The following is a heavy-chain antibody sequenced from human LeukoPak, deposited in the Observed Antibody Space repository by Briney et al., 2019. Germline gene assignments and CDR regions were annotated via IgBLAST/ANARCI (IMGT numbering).Heavy chain of an antibody. CDR3: ARGRYGSGSYYNGAFDY. J-gene: IGHJ4*02. CDR1: GFTFDDYG. CDR2: INWNGGST. Sequence: GGSLRLSCAASGFTFDDYGMSWVRQAPGKGLEWVSGINWNGGSTSYEDSVKGRFAISRDNAKNSLYLQMKSLRAEDTALYYCARGRYGSGSYYNGAFDYWGQGTLVTVSS. D-gene: IGHD3-10*01. V-gene: IGHV3-20*04.